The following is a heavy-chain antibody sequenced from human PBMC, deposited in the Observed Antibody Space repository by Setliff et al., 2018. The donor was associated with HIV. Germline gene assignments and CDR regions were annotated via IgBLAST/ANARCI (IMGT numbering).Heavy chain of an antibody. V-gene: IGHV4-59*08. CDR3: ASEGRGDWSYYFDY. CDR1: GDSIVSDDSTSSHH. J-gene: IGHJ4*02. Sequence: ASETLSLTCRFSGDSIVSDDSTSSHHCSWNRQPPGRGLEWTGTTPYSGSTNYNPSLRSRVTISVDPSKNQFSLRLTSVTAADTAGYYCASEGRGDWSYYFDYWGQGTLVTVSS. CDR2: TPYSGST. D-gene: IGHD2-21*02.